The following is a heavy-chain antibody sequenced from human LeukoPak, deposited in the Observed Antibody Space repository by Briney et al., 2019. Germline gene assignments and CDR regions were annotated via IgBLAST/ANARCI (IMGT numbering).Heavy chain of an antibody. D-gene: IGHD7-27*01. CDR3: ARGSDTGTSRLDY. CDR2: VSSSTTAN. CDR1: GFSLRNYS. J-gene: IGHJ4*02. Sequence: GGSLRLSCAASGFSLRNYSMHWVRQAPGKGLEWVSAVSSSTTANYYADSVKGRFTISRDNARNSLYLQMSSLRADDTAVYYCARGSDTGTSRLDYWGQGTLVTVSS. V-gene: IGHV3-48*01.